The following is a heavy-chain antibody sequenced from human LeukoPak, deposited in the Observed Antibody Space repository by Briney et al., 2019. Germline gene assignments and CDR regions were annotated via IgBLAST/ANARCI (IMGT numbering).Heavy chain of an antibody. CDR1: GGSISSGSYY. CDR2: IYTSGST. D-gene: IGHD2-15*01. J-gene: IGHJ3*02. V-gene: IGHV4-61*02. CDR3: ARLAPPDDAFDI. Sequence: PSETLSLTCTVSGGSISSGSYYWSWIRQPAGKGLEWIGRIYTSGSTNYNPSLKSRVTISVDTSKNQFSLKLSSVTAADTAVYYCARLAPPDDAFDIWGQGTMVTVSS.